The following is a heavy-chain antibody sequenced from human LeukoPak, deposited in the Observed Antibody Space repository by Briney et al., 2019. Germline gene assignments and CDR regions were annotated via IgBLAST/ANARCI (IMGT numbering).Heavy chain of an antibody. CDR3: AKVPYDFWSGYPPYFDY. V-gene: IGHV3-23*01. CDR1: GFTFSSYA. CDR2: ISGSGGST. D-gene: IGHD3-3*01. Sequence: GGSLRLSCAASGFTFSSYAMSWVRQAPGKGLEWVSAISGSGGSTYYADSVKGRFTISRDNSKNTLYLQMNSLRAEDTAVYYCAKVPYDFWSGYPPYFDYWGQGTLVTVSS. J-gene: IGHJ4*02.